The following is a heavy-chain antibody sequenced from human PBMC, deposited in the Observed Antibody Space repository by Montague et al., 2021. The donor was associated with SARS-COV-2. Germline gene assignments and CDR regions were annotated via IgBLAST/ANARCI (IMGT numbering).Heavy chain of an antibody. CDR3: ARASWIVATVPDY. CDR2: ISPSGDYI. CDR1: GFSFSSYH. D-gene: IGHD5-12*01. Sequence: SLRLSCAASGFSFSSYHMNWVRLAPGKGLEWVSSISPSGDYIYSADSLKGRFIISRDNAKNSLYLQMSSLRAEDTAIYYCARASWIVATVPDYWGQGTLVTVSS. V-gene: IGHV3-21*01. J-gene: IGHJ4*02.